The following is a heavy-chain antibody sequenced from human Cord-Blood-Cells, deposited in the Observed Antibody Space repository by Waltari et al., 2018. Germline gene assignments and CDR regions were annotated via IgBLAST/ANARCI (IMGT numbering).Heavy chain of an antibody. CDR2: IIPSFGTA. CDR3: ARDLGYYGSGSYWYFDL. CDR1: GGTFSSYA. V-gene: IGHV1-69*01. J-gene: IGHJ2*01. D-gene: IGHD3-10*01. Sequence: QVQLVQSGAEVKKPGSSVKVSCKASGGTFSSYAISWVRQAPGQGLEGMGGIIPSFGTANYAQKFQGRVTITADESTSTAYMELSSLRSEDTAVYYCARDLGYYGSGSYWYFDLWGRGTLVTVSS.